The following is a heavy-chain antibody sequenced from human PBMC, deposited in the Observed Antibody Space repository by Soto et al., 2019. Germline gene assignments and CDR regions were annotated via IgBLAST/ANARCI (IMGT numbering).Heavy chain of an antibody. CDR2: IWYDGSNK. Sequence: QVQLVESGGGVVQPGRSLRLSCAASGFTFSSYGMHWVRQAPGKGLEWVAVIWYDGSNKYYADSEKGRFTISRDNSKNTLYLQMNSLRAEDTAVYYCARSRRYYYYYMDVWGKGTTVTVSS. CDR3: ARSRRYYYYYMDV. J-gene: IGHJ6*03. V-gene: IGHV3-33*01. CDR1: GFTFSSYG.